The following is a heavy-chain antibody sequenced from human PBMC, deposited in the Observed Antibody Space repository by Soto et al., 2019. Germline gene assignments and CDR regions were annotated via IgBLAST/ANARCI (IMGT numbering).Heavy chain of an antibody. D-gene: IGHD4-17*01. CDR1: GFTFSDYY. J-gene: IGHJ3*02. V-gene: IGHV3-11*05. CDR3: ATDYGVDDAFDI. CDR2: ISSSSSYT. Sequence: QVQLVESGGGLVKPGGSLRLSCAASGFTFSDYYMSWIRQAPGKGLEWVSYISSSSSYTNYADSVKGRFTISRDNARNSLYLQMNSLRAEDTAVYYCATDYGVDDAFDIWGQGIMVTVSS.